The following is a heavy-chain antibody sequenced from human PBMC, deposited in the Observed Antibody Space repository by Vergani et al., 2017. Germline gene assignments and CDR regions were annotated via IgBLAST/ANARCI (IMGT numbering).Heavy chain of an antibody. CDR2: ISYDGSNK. V-gene: IGHV3-30-3*01. J-gene: IGHJ4*02. CDR3: ARTMDFWSGYLPSD. CDR1: GFTFSSYA. D-gene: IGHD3-3*01. Sequence: VQLVESGGGLVQPGRSLRLSCAASGFTFSSYAMHWVRQAPGKGLEWVAVISYDGSNKYYADSVKGRFTISRDNSKNTLYLQMNSLRAEDTAVYYCARTMDFWSGYLPSDWGQGTLVTVSS.